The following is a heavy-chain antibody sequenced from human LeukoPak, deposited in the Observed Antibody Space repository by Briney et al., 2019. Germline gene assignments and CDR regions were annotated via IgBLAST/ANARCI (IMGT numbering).Heavy chain of an antibody. CDR3: AKHLVSAYWDPKHFDY. D-gene: IGHD2-8*02. CDR2: IYYSGTT. CDR1: RGSISGYY. J-gene: IGHJ4*02. V-gene: IGHV4-59*08. Sequence: SETLSLTCTVSRGSISGYYWSWIRQPPGKGLEWIGYIYYSGTTNYNPSLESRVTMSVDTSKNLFSLNLISVTAADTAVYYCAKHLVSAYWDPKHFDYWGQGILVTVSS.